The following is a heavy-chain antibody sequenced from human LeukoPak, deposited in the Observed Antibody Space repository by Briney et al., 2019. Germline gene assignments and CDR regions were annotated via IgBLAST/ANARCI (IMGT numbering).Heavy chain of an antibody. Sequence: SVKVSXKASGYTFTGRYMHWVRQAPGQGLEWMGGIIPIFGTANYAQKFQGRVTITTDESTSTAYMELSSLRSEDTAVYYCARGRKSMVRGVHFDYWGQGTLVTVSS. J-gene: IGHJ4*02. CDR2: IIPIFGTA. D-gene: IGHD3-10*01. V-gene: IGHV1-69*05. CDR3: ARGRKSMVRGVHFDY. CDR1: GYTFTGRY.